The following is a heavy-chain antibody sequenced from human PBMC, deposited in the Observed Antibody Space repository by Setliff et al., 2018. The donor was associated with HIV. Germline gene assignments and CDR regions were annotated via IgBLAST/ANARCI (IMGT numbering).Heavy chain of an antibody. CDR2: IYFSGGT. Sequence: SETLSLTCTVSGASITSYYWSWIRQSPGKGLEWIGYIYFSGGTHYDPSLKSRLTISIDQSKNQFSLKLTPVTPADTAIYFCARDNPSAHWFDPWGQGTLVTVSS. CDR3: ARDNPSAHWFDP. V-gene: IGHV4-59*01. J-gene: IGHJ5*02. CDR1: GASITSYY.